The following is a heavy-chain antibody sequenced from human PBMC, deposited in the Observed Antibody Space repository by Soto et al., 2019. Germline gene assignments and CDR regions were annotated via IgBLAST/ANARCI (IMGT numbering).Heavy chain of an antibody. V-gene: IGHV3-23*01. CDR3: AKEGYCSSTSCYNPNNFDY. D-gene: IGHD2-2*02. J-gene: IGHJ4*02. Sequence: GGSLRLSCAASGFTFSSYAMIWVRQAPGKGLEWVSAISGSGGSTYYADSVKGRFTISRDNSKNTLYLQMNSLRAEDTAVYYCAKEGYCSSTSCYNPNNFDYWGQGTLVTVSS. CDR1: GFTFSSYA. CDR2: ISGSGGST.